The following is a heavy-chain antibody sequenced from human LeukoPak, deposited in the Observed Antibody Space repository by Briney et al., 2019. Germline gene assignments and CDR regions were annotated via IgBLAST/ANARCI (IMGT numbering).Heavy chain of an antibody. D-gene: IGHD3-3*01. CDR1: GGSISNYY. V-gene: IGHV4-59*01. CDR3: ARSGYYLPFDY. CDR2: IYYSGST. J-gene: IGHJ4*02. Sequence: PSETLSLTCTVSGGSISNYYWSWIRQPPGKGLEWIGYIYYSGSTNYNPSLKSRVTISVDTSKNQFSLKLSSVTAADTAVYYCARSGYYLPFDYWGQGTLVTVSS.